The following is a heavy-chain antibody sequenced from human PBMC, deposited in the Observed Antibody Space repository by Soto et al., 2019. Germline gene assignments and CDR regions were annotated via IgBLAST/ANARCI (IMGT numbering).Heavy chain of an antibody. V-gene: IGHV5-51*01. CDR3: ARRISNWYFDL. J-gene: IGHJ2*01. CDR1: GYTFTSYW. Sequence: PGESLKISCKGSGYTFTSYWIDWVRQMPGKGLEWMGIIYPGDSHTTYSPSFQGQVAISADKSISTAYLQWSSLKASDTAMYYCARRISNWYFDLWGRGTLVTSPQ. CDR2: IYPGDSHT. D-gene: IGHD3-3*02.